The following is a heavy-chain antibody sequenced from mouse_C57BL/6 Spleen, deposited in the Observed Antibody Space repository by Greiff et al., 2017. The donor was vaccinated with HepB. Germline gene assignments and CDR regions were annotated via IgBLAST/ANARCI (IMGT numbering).Heavy chain of an antibody. CDR2: IYPGSGST. Sequence: VQLQQPGAELVKPGASVKMSCKASGYTFTSYWITWVKQRPGQGLEWIGDIYPGSGSTNYNEKFKSKATLTVDTSSSTAYMQLSSLTSEDSAVYYCARSTTVVAPYYAMDYWGQGTSVTVSS. J-gene: IGHJ4*01. D-gene: IGHD1-1*01. CDR3: ARSTTVVAPYYAMDY. CDR1: GYTFTSYW. V-gene: IGHV1-55*01.